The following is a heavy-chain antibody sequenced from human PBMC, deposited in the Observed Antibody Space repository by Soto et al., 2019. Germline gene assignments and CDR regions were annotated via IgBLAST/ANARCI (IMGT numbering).Heavy chain of an antibody. CDR1: GGSFSGYY. V-gene: IGHV4-34*01. CDR2: INHSGST. D-gene: IGHD2-8*01. Sequence: SETLSLTCAVYGGSFSGYYWSWIRQPPGKGLEWIGEINHSGSTNYNPSLKSRVTISVDTSKNQFSLKLSSVTAADTAVYYCAREPGVFFFRYFYYHYGMHVWAQGTTVIGSS. J-gene: IGHJ6*02. CDR3: AREPGVFFFRYFYYHYGMHV.